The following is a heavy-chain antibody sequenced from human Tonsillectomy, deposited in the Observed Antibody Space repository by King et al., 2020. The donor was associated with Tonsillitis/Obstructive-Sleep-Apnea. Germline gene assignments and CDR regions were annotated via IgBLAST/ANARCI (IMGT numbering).Heavy chain of an antibody. CDR1: GFTFDDYA. CDR2: LSWNSDSI. CDR3: AKEIHHGEQELVRRGRRLDY. V-gene: IGHV3-9*01. J-gene: IGHJ4*02. Sequence: LVESGGGLVQPGRSLRLSCAASGFTFDDYAMHWVRQTPGKGLEWVSGLSWNSDSIGYADSVKGRFTISRDNAKNSLYLQMNSLRAEDTALYYCAKEIHHGEQELVRRGRRLDYWGQGTLVTVSS. D-gene: IGHD6-13*01.